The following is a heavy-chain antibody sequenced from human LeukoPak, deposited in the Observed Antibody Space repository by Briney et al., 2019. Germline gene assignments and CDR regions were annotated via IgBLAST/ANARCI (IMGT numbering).Heavy chain of an antibody. J-gene: IGHJ6*02. CDR1: GFIFSMFS. CDR2: ISSSSSFT. Sequence: GGSLRLSCAGSGFIFSMFSMRWVRQAPGKGLEWVSSISSSSSFTYYADSVNGRFTISRDNAKNTLYLQMKSLRAEDTAVYYCARGHLPTPRSAMDVWGQGTTVTVSS. D-gene: IGHD3-3*02. V-gene: IGHV3-21*01. CDR3: ARGHLPTPRSAMDV.